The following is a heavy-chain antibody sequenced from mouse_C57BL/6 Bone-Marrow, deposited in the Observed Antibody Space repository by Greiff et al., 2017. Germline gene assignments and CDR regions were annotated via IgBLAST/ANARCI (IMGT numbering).Heavy chain of an antibody. CDR3: ARIDYDRFAY. J-gene: IGHJ3*01. V-gene: IGHV8-8*01. CDR2: LWWDDDK. CDR1: GFSLSTFGMG. D-gene: IGHD2-3*01. Sequence: QVTLKVSGPGLLQPSQTLSLTCSFSGFSLSTFGMGVGWLRQPSGKGLVWLAYLWWDDDKYYNPAMKSRLTIFKYTSKNPVFLKIANVDTADTATYYCARIDYDRFAYWGQGTLVTVSA.